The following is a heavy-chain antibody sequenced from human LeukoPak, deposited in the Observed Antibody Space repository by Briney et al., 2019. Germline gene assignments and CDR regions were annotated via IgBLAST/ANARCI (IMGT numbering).Heavy chain of an antibody. CDR2: IISKTDGGTT. Sequence: GGSLRLSCAASGFTFSNALLSWVREAPGKGLEWVGRIISKTDGGTTDYAAPVKGRFTISRDDSKNTLYLQMNSLKTEDTAVYYCTTSPYCGGDCYSWGQGTLVTVSS. CDR1: GFTFSNAL. CDR3: TTSPYCGGDCYS. V-gene: IGHV3-15*01. J-gene: IGHJ4*02. D-gene: IGHD2-21*02.